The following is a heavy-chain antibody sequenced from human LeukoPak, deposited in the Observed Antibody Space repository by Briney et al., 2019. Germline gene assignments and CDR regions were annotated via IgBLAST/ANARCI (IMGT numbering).Heavy chain of an antibody. CDR1: GFTFSSYS. CDR2: ISSSSSYI. Sequence: GGSLRLSCAASGFTFSSYSMNWVRQAPGKGLEWVSSISSSSSYIYYADSVKGRFTISRDNAKNSLYLQMNSLRAEDTAVYYCASAGGGIYAFDIWGQGTMVTVSS. CDR3: ASAGGGIYAFDI. V-gene: IGHV3-21*01. J-gene: IGHJ3*02. D-gene: IGHD1-26*01.